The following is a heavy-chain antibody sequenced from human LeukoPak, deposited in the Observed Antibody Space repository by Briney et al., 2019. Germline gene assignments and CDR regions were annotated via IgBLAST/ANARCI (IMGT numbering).Heavy chain of an antibody. V-gene: IGHV1-46*01. D-gene: IGHD3-3*01. J-gene: IGHJ6*03. CDR1: GYTFTDCY. Sequence: GASVKVSCKASGYTFTDCYIHWVRQAPGQGLEWMGIINPSGGSTNYAQKFQGRVTMTRDTSISTAYMELSRLRSDDTAVYYCARAEWFEGYYYYMDVWGKGTTVTVSS. CDR3: ARAEWFEGYYYYMDV. CDR2: INPSGGST.